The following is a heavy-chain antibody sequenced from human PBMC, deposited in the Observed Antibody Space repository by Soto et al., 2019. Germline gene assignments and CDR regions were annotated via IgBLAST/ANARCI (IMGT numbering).Heavy chain of an antibody. J-gene: IGHJ5*02. Sequence: PPVTMPHPNTVAGATLGSGGYLSTWVRQPPGKGLEWLGYIYYSGGTNYNPSLKSRVTISLDKSKSQFSLRLISVTAADTAVYYCTREQADDNYFDPWGQGTLVTGSS. CDR2: IYYSGGT. CDR1: GATLGSGGYL. D-gene: IGHD6-19*01. V-gene: IGHV4-61*08. CDR3: TREQADDNYFDP.